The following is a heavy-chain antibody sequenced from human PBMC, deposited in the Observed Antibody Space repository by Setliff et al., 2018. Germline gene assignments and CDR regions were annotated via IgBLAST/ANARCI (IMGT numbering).Heavy chain of an antibody. CDR1: GFTFSTYA. CDR2: IYSGDRNT. CDR3: AKPQVELRWGFES. V-gene: IGHV3-23*03. D-gene: IGHD1-7*01. J-gene: IGHJ4*02. Sequence: GGSLRLSCAASGFTFSTYAMSWVRQAPGKGLEWVSTIYSGDRNTFYTDXXKGRFTIFRDGSKNTLFLQMTSLRAEDTAVYYCAKPQVELRWGFESWGQGTPVTVSS.